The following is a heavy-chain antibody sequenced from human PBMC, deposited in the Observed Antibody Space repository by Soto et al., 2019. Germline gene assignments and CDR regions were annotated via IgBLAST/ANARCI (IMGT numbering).Heavy chain of an antibody. D-gene: IGHD2-21*02. CDR3: ARWFTGGNFDYFDF. V-gene: IGHV3-74*01. CDR1: GFTFSSDW. CDR2: IDSAGRTT. Sequence: EVQLVESGGGLVQTGGSLRLSCAASGFTFSSDWMHWFRQAPGKGLVWVSRIDSAGRTTTYADSVKGRFTISRDNAKNTLYLQMNCLRAEDTALYYCARWFTGGNFDYFDFWGQGTQVTVSS. J-gene: IGHJ4*02.